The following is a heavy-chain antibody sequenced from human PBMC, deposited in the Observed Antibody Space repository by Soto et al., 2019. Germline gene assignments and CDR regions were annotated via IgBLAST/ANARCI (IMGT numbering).Heavy chain of an antibody. CDR3: ARGSDYYDSAGYYYRHIDY. CDR1: RGSVSTFY. J-gene: IGHJ4*02. CDR2: VYNSGST. Sequence: SETLSLTCTVSRGSVSTFYWSWIHQSPGKGLEWIANVYNSGSTNYNPSLKSRVSISVDMSKKQFSLKLSSVTAADTAVYYCARGSDYYDSAGYYYRHIDYWGQGTLVTVSS. V-gene: IGHV4-59*02. D-gene: IGHD3-22*01.